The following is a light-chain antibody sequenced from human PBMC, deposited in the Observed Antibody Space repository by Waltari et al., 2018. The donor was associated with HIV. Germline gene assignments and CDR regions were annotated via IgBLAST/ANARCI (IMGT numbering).Light chain of an antibody. Sequence: QLVLTQSPSASASLGAPVKFTCTLDSGHTSYAIAWHQQPPEKGPRYLMKVNSDASLMKGDGTPDRFSGSSSGAERYLTISSLQSEDEADYYCQTWGAGFQVFGGGTKVTVL. CDR2: VNSDASL. V-gene: IGLV4-69*01. CDR1: SGHTSYA. CDR3: QTWGAGFQV. J-gene: IGLJ2*01.